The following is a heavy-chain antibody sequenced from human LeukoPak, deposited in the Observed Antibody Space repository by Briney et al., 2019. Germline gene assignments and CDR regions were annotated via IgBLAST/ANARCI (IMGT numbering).Heavy chain of an antibody. J-gene: IGHJ4*02. CDR2: INHSGST. Sequence: PSETLSLTCAVYGGSFSGYYWSWIRQPPGKGLEWIGEINHSGSTNYNPSLKSRVTISIDTSKNQFSLRLSSVTAADTAVYYCARGAAGYSYGWGQGTLVTVSS. D-gene: IGHD5-18*01. CDR1: GGSFSGYY. CDR3: ARGAAGYSYG. V-gene: IGHV4-34*01.